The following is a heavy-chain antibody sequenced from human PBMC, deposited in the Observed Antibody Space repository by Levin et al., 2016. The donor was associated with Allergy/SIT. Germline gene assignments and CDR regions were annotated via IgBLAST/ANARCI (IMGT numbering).Heavy chain of an antibody. CDR2: ISSSSSYI. J-gene: IGHJ6*02. D-gene: IGHD6-13*01. CDR1: GFTFSSYS. V-gene: IGHV3-21*01. CDR3: ARPSGYSSSWSPVYYYGMDV. Sequence: GESLKISCAASGFTFSSYSMNWVRQAPGKGLEWVSSISSSSSYIYYADSVKGRFTISRDNAKNSLYLQMNSLRAEDTAVYYCARPSGYSSSWSPVYYYGMDVWGQGTTVTVSS.